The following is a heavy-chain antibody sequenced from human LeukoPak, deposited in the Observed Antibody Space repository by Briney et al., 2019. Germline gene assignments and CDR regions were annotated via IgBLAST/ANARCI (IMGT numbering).Heavy chain of an antibody. CDR2: ISGSGGST. V-gene: IGHV3-23*01. CDR3: AKDPTGPSSSGWDEGYFQH. Sequence: GGSLRLSCAASGFTFSSYAMNWVRQAPEKGLEWVSVISGSGGSTDYADSVKGRFTISRDNSKNTLYLQMNSLRAEDTAVYYCAKDPTGPSSSGWDEGYFQHWGQGTLVTVSS. J-gene: IGHJ1*01. D-gene: IGHD6-19*01. CDR1: GFTFSSYA.